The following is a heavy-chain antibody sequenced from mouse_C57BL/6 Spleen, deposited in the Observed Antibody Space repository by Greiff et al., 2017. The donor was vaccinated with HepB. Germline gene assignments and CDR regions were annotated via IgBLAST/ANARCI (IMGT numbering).Heavy chain of an antibody. Sequence: EVQLQQSGPELVKPGASVKISCKASGYTFTDYYMNWVKQSHGKSLEWIGDINPNNGGTSYNQKFKGKATLTVDKSSSTAYMELRSLTSEDSAVYYCARRGIITTVVATRGFAYWGQGTLVTVSA. CDR2: INPNNGGT. J-gene: IGHJ3*01. CDR1: GYTFTDYY. D-gene: IGHD1-1*01. V-gene: IGHV1-26*01. CDR3: ARRGIITTVVATRGFAY.